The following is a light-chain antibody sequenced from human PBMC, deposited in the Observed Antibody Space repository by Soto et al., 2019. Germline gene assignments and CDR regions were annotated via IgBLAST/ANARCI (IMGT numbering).Light chain of an antibody. J-gene: IGKJ4*01. Sequence: EVVMTQSPATLSVSPGERVTLSCRASQSLRSSHLAWYQQKPGQAPRLLIYATSTRATGFPARFSGSESGTEFTLTISSLQSEDSAVYYCQQYGNWPLTFGGGTKVEIK. V-gene: IGKV3-15*01. CDR3: QQYGNWPLT. CDR1: QSLRSSH. CDR2: ATS.